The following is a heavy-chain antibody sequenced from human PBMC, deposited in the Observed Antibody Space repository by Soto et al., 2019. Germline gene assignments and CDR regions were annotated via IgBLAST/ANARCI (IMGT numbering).Heavy chain of an antibody. D-gene: IGHD2-21*02. V-gene: IGHV4-30-4*08. CDR1: GSSISSDYYH. CDR3: AREDDGGDTLDV. Sequence: SETRALTCTVSGSSISSDYYHWTWIRQSPERGLEWIGYIHHSGSILYNPSLKSRVTISVDTSKNQFSLHLSSVTAADTAVYFCAREDDGGDTLDVWGQGTTVTVSS. J-gene: IGHJ6*02. CDR2: IHHSGSI.